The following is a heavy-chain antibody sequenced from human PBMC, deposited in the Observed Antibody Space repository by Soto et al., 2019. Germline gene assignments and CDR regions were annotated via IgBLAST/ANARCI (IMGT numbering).Heavy chain of an antibody. CDR2: IIPLFGTT. D-gene: IGHD6-13*01. CDR3: ARGATHVSSRYFWFDP. Sequence: QMQLVQSGAEVRMPGSSVKVSCKASGGTFSTYSINWVRQAPGQGLEWMGGIIPLFGTTNYAQKFKGRVTITADESTSTAYMELSSLRAEDAAVYYCARGATHVSSRYFWFDPWGQGTLVTVSS. CDR1: GGTFSTYS. J-gene: IGHJ5*02. V-gene: IGHV1-69*01.